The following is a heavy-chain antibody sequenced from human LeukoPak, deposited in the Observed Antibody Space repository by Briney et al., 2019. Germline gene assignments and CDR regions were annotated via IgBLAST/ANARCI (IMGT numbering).Heavy chain of an antibody. V-gene: IGHV4-30-4*08. J-gene: IGHJ4*02. CDR3: ARDKRGGIAAAGTPFDY. D-gene: IGHD6-13*01. CDR2: IYYSGST. Sequence: SQTLSLTCTVSGGSISSGDYYWSWIRQPPGKGLEWIGYIYYSGSTYNNPSLKSRVTISVDTSKNQFSLKLSSVTAADTAVYYCARDKRGGIAAAGTPFDYWGQGTLVTVSS. CDR1: GGSISSGDYY.